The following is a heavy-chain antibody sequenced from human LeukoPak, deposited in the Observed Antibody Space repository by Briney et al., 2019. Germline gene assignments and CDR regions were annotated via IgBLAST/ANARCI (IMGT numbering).Heavy chain of an antibody. D-gene: IGHD1-26*01. V-gene: IGHV3-9*03. Sequence: GGSLRLSCAASGFTFDDYAMHWVRQAPGKGLEWVSGISWNSGSIGYADSVKGRFTISRDNAKNSLYLQMNSLRAEDMALYYCAKALGATTNYFDYWGQGTLVTVSS. J-gene: IGHJ4*02. CDR1: GFTFDDYA. CDR3: AKALGATTNYFDY. CDR2: ISWNSGSI.